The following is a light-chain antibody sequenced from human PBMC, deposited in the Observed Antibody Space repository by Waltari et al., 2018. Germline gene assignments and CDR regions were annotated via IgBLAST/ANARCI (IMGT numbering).Light chain of an antibody. Sequence: ETVLPQPPLTPSSSPGARATLSCMASQTVRTTYLAWYQQKPGQAPTLLSYGASSGATGIPDRCSGSGSGTDFSLTISSLEPEDFAVYYCQQYDISPLTFGGGTKVEIK. CDR2: GAS. CDR1: QTVRTTY. J-gene: IGKJ4*01. V-gene: IGKV3-20*01. CDR3: QQYDISPLT.